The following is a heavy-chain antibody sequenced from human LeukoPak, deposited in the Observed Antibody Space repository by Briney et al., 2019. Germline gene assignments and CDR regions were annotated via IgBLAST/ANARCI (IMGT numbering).Heavy chain of an antibody. D-gene: IGHD6-13*01. Sequence: PGGSLRLSCAASGFTFSSYAMSWVRQAPGKGLEWVSPISGSGGSTYYADSVKGRFTISRDNSKNTLYLQMNSLRAEDTAVYYCAKAYSSSCQDVCYFDYRGQGTLVTVSS. J-gene: IGHJ4*02. CDR1: GFTFSSYA. CDR3: AKAYSSSCQDVCYFDY. CDR2: ISGSGGST. V-gene: IGHV3-23*01.